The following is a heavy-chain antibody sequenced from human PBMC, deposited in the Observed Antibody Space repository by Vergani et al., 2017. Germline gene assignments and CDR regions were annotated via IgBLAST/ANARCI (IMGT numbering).Heavy chain of an antibody. Sequence: QVHLMQSGAEVKKPGASVTVSCKASGYTLIGFFIHWVRQAPGHGLVWMGWTNPNTGETTYSQASQGRVMMTLDTSTSTVYMELRSRKFDDTAIYYCGRDPRYLAPDNYFDAWGQGTLVTVSS. CDR3: GRDPRYLAPDNYFDA. D-gene: IGHD3-9*01. CDR1: GYTLIGFF. J-gene: IGHJ5*02. V-gene: IGHV1-2*02. CDR2: TNPNTGET.